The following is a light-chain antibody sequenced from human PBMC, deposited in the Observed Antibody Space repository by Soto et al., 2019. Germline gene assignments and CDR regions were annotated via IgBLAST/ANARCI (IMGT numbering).Light chain of an antibody. CDR3: QQSYSTLGLT. V-gene: IGKV1-39*01. Sequence: DIQKTQSPSSLSASVGDRVTITCRASQSSTSYLNWFQKKPGKAPKLLIYAASSLQSGVPSRFSGSGSGTDFTLTISSLQPEDFATYYCQQSYSTLGLTFGGGTKVEIK. CDR1: QSSTSY. J-gene: IGKJ4*01. CDR2: AAS.